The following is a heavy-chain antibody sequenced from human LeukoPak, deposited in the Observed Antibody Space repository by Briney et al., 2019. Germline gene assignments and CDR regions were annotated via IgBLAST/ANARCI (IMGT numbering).Heavy chain of an antibody. Sequence: WTSLRLSCAVSGFAFSSLAMHWVRQAPGKGLEWVAFISYDGNNRYYADSVKGRFTISRDNSKNTLYLQMNNLRAEDTAIYYCARVGSRYCSGANCYDGFWGQGTLVSVSS. CDR1: GFAFSSLA. J-gene: IGHJ4*02. V-gene: IGHV3-30-3*01. CDR3: ARVGSRYCSGANCYDGF. CDR2: ISYDGNNR. D-gene: IGHD2-15*01.